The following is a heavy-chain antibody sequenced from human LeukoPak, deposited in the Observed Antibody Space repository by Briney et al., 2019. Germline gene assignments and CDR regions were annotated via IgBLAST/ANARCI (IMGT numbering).Heavy chain of an antibody. D-gene: IGHD1-1*01. Sequence: SEILSIISRVAVGPMSVCCWSWKQQGTGQGLQWIGRIYTSGSTNYNPSLKSRVTMSVDTSKNQFSLKLSSVTAADTAVYYCARDIHWNDVGAFDIWGQGTMVTVSS. CDR1: VGPMSVCC. V-gene: IGHV4-4*07. J-gene: IGHJ3*02. CDR3: ARDIHWNDVGAFDI. CDR2: IYTSGST.